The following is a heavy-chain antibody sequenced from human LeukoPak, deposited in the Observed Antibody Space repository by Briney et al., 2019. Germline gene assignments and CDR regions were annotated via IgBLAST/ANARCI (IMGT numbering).Heavy chain of an antibody. J-gene: IGHJ4*02. V-gene: IGHV3-7*01. Sequence: GGSLRLSCAASGFTFSSYWMSWVRQAPGKGLEWVANINQDGSEKYYVDSVKGRFTISRDNAKNSLYLQMNSLRAEDTAVYLCARDYYYGSGSYAYWGQGTLVTVSS. CDR2: INQDGSEK. CDR3: ARDYYYGSGSYAY. D-gene: IGHD3-10*01. CDR1: GFTFSSYW.